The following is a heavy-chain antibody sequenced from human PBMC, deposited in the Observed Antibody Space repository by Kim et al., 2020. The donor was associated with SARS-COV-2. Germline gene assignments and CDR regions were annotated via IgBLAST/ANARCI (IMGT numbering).Heavy chain of an antibody. Sequence: ASVKVSCKASGYTLTDYSIHWVRQAPGQGLEWMGRINPNSAGTNYAQKFQGRVTVNRDTSISTTYMEVTGLTYDDTAVYYCAKDLAGSIDYWGQGTLVTVSS. CDR2: INPNSAGT. J-gene: IGHJ4*02. D-gene: IGHD3-10*01. V-gene: IGHV1-2*06. CDR1: GYTLTDYS. CDR3: AKDLAGSIDY.